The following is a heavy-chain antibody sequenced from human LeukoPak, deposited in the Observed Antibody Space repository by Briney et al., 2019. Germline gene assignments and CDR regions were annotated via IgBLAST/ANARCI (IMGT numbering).Heavy chain of an antibody. Sequence: PSETLSLTCTVSGGSISSYYWSWIRQPPGKGLEWIGYIYYSGSTNYNPSLKSRATISVDTSKNQFSLKLSSVTAADTAVYYCARTVLLWFGELLSDNWFDPWGQGTLVTVSS. CDR1: GGSISSYY. CDR2: IYYSGST. CDR3: ARTVLLWFGELLSDNWFDP. V-gene: IGHV4-59*01. J-gene: IGHJ5*02. D-gene: IGHD3-10*01.